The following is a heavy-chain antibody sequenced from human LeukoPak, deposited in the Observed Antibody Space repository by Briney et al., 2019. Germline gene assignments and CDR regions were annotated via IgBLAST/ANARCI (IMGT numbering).Heavy chain of an antibody. D-gene: IGHD3-10*01. J-gene: IGHJ4*02. CDR1: GFTFSSYG. V-gene: IGHV3-30*18. CDR3: AKVWVTMVRGAIPDDY. CDR2: ISYDGSNK. Sequence: LGGSLRLSCAASGFTFSSYGMHWVRQAPGKGLEWVAVISYDGSNKYYADSVKGRFTISRDNSKNTLYLQMNSLRAKDTAVYYCAKVWVTMVRGAIPDDYWGQGTLVTVSS.